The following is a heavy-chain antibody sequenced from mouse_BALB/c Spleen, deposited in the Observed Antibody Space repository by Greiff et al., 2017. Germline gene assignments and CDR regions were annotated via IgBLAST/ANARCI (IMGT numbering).Heavy chain of an antibody. CDR1: GFTFSSYT. J-gene: IGHJ1*01. CDR3: ARHDGITTVVALYWYFDV. V-gene: IGHV5-12-2*01. CDR2: ISNGGGST. Sequence: DVKLVESGGGLVQPGGSLKLSCAASGFTFSSYTMSWVRQTPEKRLEWVAYISNGGGSTYYPDTVKGRFTISRDNAKNTLYLQMSSLKSEDTAMYYCARHDGITTVVALYWYFDVWGAGTTVTVSS. D-gene: IGHD1-1*01.